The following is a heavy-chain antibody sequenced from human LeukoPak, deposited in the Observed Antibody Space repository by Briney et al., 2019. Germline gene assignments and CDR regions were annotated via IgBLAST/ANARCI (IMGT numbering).Heavy chain of an antibody. V-gene: IGHV4-34*01. Sequence: SETLSLACAVYGGSFSGYYWSWIRQPPGKGLEWIGEINHSGSTNYNPSLKSRVTISVDTSKNQFSLKLGSVAAADTAVYYCARELLWFGAPGYFDLWGRGTLVTVSS. CDR2: INHSGST. D-gene: IGHD3-10*01. CDR3: ARELLWFGAPGYFDL. CDR1: GGSFSGYY. J-gene: IGHJ2*01.